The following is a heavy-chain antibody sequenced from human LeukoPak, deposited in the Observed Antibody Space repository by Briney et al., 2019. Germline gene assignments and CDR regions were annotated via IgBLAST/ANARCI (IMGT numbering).Heavy chain of an antibody. CDR1: GFTFDDYA. Sequence: GGSLRLSCAASGFTFDDYAMHWVRQAPGKSLECVSLISGDGGSTYYADSVKGRFTISRDNSKNSLYLQMNSLRTEDTALYYCAKDIRRQLWLGFDYWGQGTLVTVSS. CDR3: AKDIRRQLWLGFDY. V-gene: IGHV3-43*02. CDR2: ISGDGGST. D-gene: IGHD5-18*01. J-gene: IGHJ4*02.